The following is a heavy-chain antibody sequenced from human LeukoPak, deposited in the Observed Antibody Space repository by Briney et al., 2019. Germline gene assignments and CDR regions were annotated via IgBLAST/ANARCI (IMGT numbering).Heavy chain of an antibody. Sequence: GASVKVSCKASGYTFTSYYMHWVRQAPGQGLEWMGIINPSGGSTSYAQKFQGRVTMTRDTSTSTVYMELSSLRSEDTAVYYCARDQDVDTAMVVFDCWGQGTLVTVSS. J-gene: IGHJ4*02. D-gene: IGHD5-18*01. V-gene: IGHV1-46*01. CDR3: ARDQDVDTAMVVFDC. CDR2: INPSGGST. CDR1: GYTFTSYY.